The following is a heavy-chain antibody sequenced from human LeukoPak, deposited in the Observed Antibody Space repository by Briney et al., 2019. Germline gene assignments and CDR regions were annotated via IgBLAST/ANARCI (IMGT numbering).Heavy chain of an antibody. CDR1: GFTVYSNY. D-gene: IGHD5-24*01. Sequence: GGSLRLSCAASGFTVYSNYMSWVRQAPGKGREWGSVIYSGDRTDYAGSVKGRFTISRDNSKNTLSLQMSSLRAEDTAVYYCARHGGSNPFDYWGQGTLVTVSS. CDR3: ARHGGSNPFDY. J-gene: IGHJ4*02. V-gene: IGHV3-53*01. CDR2: IYSGDRT.